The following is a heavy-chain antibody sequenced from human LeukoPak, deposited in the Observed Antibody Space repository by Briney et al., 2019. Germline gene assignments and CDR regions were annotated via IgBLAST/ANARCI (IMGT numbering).Heavy chain of an antibody. CDR1: GFTFSSYS. Sequence: GGSLRLSCAASGFTFSSYSMNWVRQAPGKGLEWVSYISGGSGYIYYADSVKGRFTISRDNAKNSLDLQMNSLRAEDTAVYYCARAIAVAEGYWGQGTLVTVSS. CDR2: ISGGSGYI. CDR3: ARAIAVAEGY. V-gene: IGHV3-21*01. J-gene: IGHJ4*02. D-gene: IGHD6-19*01.